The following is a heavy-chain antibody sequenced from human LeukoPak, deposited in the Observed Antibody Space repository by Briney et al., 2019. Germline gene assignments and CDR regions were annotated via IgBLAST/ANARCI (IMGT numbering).Heavy chain of an antibody. CDR2: IIPIFGTA. D-gene: IGHD2-15*01. Sequence: ASVKVSCKASGGTFSSYAISWVRQAPGQGLEWMGGIIPIFGTANYAQNLQGRVTMTTDTSTSTTYMELRSLRSDDTAVYYCARAEYCGEGTCYSGWFDPWGQGTLVTVSS. V-gene: IGHV1-69*05. CDR3: ARAEYCGEGTCYSGWFDP. CDR1: GGTFSSYA. J-gene: IGHJ5*02.